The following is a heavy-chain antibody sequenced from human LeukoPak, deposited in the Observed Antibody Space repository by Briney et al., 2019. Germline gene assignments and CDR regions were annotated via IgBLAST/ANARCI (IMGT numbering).Heavy chain of an antibody. CDR1: GFTFSSYA. Sequence: PGGSLRLSCAASGFTFSSYAMHWVRQAPGKGLEDVSALSSNGGSTYYANSVKGRFTISRDNSKNTLYLQMGSLRAEDMAVYYCARDRGYSSFDYWGQGTLVTVSS. J-gene: IGHJ4*02. CDR2: LSSNGGST. V-gene: IGHV3-64*01. D-gene: IGHD4-23*01. CDR3: ARDRGYSSFDY.